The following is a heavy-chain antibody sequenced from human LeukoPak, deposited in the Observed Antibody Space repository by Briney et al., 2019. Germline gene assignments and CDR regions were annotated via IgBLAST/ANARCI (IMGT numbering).Heavy chain of an antibody. J-gene: IGHJ4*02. Sequence: ASVKVSCKASGYTFTGYYMHWVRQAPGQGLERMGWINPNSGGTNYAQRFQGRVTMTRDTSISTAYMELSRLRSDDTAVYYCARSPSPYYGSGSYSLDYWGQGTLVTVSS. D-gene: IGHD3-10*01. CDR1: GYTFTGYY. V-gene: IGHV1-2*02. CDR3: ARSPSPYYGSGSYSLDY. CDR2: INPNSGGT.